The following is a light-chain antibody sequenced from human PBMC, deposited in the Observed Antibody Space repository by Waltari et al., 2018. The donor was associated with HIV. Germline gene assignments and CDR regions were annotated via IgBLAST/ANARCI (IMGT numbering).Light chain of an antibody. CDR2: QVS. J-gene: IGLJ1*01. V-gene: IGLV2-14*01. CDR1: SSDVGGYKY. CDR3: SSYTSSSTLV. Sequence: QSALTQPASVSGSPGQSISISCTGTSSDVGGYKYVSWYQHHPGQAPKLMIYQVSTPPSGVANRFSCSKSGNTASLTISGLPAEDEADYYCSSYTSSSTLVFGTGTKVTVL.